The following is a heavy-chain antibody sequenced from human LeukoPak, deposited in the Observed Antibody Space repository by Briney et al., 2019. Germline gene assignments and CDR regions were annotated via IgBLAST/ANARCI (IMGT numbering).Heavy chain of an antibody. CDR1: GFTFSSYA. D-gene: IGHD2-15*01. Sequence: GGSLRLSCAASGFTFSSYAMSWVRQAPGKGLEWVSAISGRGGSTYYADSVKGRFTISRDNSKNTLYLQMNSLRAEDTAVYYCAKQAEDFGDSKTDYWGQGTLVTVSS. J-gene: IGHJ4*02. CDR2: ISGRGGST. V-gene: IGHV3-23*01. CDR3: AKQAEDFGDSKTDY.